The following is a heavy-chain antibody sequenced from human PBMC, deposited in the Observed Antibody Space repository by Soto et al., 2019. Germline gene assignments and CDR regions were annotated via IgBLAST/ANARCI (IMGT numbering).Heavy chain of an antibody. CDR3: AKADTAMVTGVFDY. J-gene: IGHJ4*02. CDR2: ISYDGSNK. D-gene: IGHD5-18*01. Sequence: GGSLRLSCAASGFTFSSYGMHWVRQAPGKGLEWVAVISYDGSNKYYADSVKGRFTISRDNSKNTLYLQMNSLRAEDTAVYYCAKADTAMVTGVFDYWGQGTLVTVSS. CDR1: GFTFSSYG. V-gene: IGHV3-30*18.